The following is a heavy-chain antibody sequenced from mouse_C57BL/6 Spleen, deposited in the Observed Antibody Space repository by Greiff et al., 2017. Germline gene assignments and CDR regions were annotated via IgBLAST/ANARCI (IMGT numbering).Heavy chain of an antibody. D-gene: IGHD1-1*01. V-gene: IGHV1-4*01. CDR3: ARGSYFDY. CDR2: INPSSGYT. J-gene: IGHJ2*01. Sequence: VMLVESGAELARPGASVKMSCKASGYTFTSYTMHWVKQRPGQGLEWIGYINPSSGYTKYNQKFKDKATLTADKSSSTAYMQLSSLTSEDSAVYYCARGSYFDYWGQGTTLTVSS. CDR1: GYTFTSYT.